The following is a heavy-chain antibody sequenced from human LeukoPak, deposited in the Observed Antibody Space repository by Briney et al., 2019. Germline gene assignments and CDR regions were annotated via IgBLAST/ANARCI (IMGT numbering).Heavy chain of an antibody. J-gene: IGHJ5*02. D-gene: IGHD4-11*01. CDR3: ARHSGWTTVMGSWFDP. V-gene: IGHV4-39*01. CDR1: GGSISSSSYY. Sequence: PSETLSLTCTVSGGSISSSSYYWGWIRQPPGKGPEWIGSIYYSGSTYYNPSLKSRVTISVDTSKNQFSLKLSSVTAADTAVYYCARHSGWTTVMGSWFDPWGQGTLVTVSS. CDR2: IYYSGST.